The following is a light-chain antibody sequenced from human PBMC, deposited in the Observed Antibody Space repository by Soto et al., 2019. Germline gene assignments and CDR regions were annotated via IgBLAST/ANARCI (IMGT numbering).Light chain of an antibody. CDR1: QSISSW. CDR3: QNFDSAPQT. Sequence: EIQMTQSPFTLSASVGERVTITCRASQSISSWLAWYQQKPGKAPKLLIYDVSSLESGVPSRFSGSGSGTEFTLTISSLQPEDVATYYCQNFDSAPQTFGQGTKVDVK. V-gene: IGKV1-5*01. CDR2: DVS. J-gene: IGKJ1*01.